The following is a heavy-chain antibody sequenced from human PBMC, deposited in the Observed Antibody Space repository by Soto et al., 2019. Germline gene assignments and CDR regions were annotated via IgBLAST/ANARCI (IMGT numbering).Heavy chain of an antibody. Sequence: QVQLQESGPGLVKPSQTLSLTCTVSGGSISSGGYYWSWIRQHPGKGLEWIGYIYYSGSTYYNPSIKSGVTISVDTSKNQFSLKLSSVTAADTAVYYCARDGYGDYVQLWGQGTLVTVSS. CDR2: IYYSGST. V-gene: IGHV4-31*03. D-gene: IGHD4-17*01. CDR3: ARDGYGDYVQL. J-gene: IGHJ4*02. CDR1: GGSISSGGYY.